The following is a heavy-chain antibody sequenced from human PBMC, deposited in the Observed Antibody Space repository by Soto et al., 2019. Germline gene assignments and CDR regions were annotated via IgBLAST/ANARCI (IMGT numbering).Heavy chain of an antibody. D-gene: IGHD2-8*02. V-gene: IGHV1-18*01. CDR1: GYTFTRYG. CDR3: ARGPAYSTAWSLDS. Sequence: QVQLLQSGAEVKKPGASVRVSCKTSGYTFTRYGVSWVRQAPGQGLEWMGWISGYNGNTKEAHKFEGRVILTTDTAANTAHMELRSLTSNDTAVYYCARGPAYSTAWSLDSWGQGTLVTVSS. J-gene: IGHJ4*02. CDR2: ISGYNGNT.